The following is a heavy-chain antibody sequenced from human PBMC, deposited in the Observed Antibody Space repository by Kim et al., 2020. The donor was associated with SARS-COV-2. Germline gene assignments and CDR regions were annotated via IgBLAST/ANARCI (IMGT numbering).Heavy chain of an antibody. D-gene: IGHD5-18*01. Sequence: GGSLRLSCAASGFTFSSYAMSWVRQAPGKGLEWVSAISGSGGSTYYADSVKGRFTISRDNSKNTLYLQMNSLRAEDTAVYYCAKDPLGIQLWLSENWFDPWGQGTLVTVSS. CDR2: ISGSGGST. CDR1: GFTFSSYA. CDR3: AKDPLGIQLWLSENWFDP. V-gene: IGHV3-23*01. J-gene: IGHJ5*02.